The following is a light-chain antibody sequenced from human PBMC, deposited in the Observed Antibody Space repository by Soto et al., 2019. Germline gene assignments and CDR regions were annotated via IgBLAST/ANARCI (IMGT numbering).Light chain of an antibody. Sequence: QSVLTQPASVSGSPGQSITISCTGTSSDIGSYKFVSWYQHHPGKAPKLLIYEVNNRPSGVSNRFSGSESGNTASLTISGLQAEDEADYYCSSYKTSSTRFVFGTGTKLTVL. CDR3: SSYKTSSTRFV. V-gene: IGLV2-14*01. CDR1: SSDIGSYKF. J-gene: IGLJ1*01. CDR2: EVN.